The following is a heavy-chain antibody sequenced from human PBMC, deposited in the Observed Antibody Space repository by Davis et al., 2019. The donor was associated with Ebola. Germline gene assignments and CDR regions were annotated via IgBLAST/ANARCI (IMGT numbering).Heavy chain of an antibody. CDR3: VNRYSSGWVPHYYYYGMDV. V-gene: IGHV3-64D*06. CDR1: GFTFSSYA. D-gene: IGHD6-19*01. CDR2: ISSNRGST. J-gene: IGHJ6*02. Sequence: GGSLRLSCSASGFTFSSYAMPWVRQAPGKGLEYVSAISSNRGSTYYADSVKGRFTISRDNSKNTLYLQMSSLRAEDTAVYYCVNRYSSGWVPHYYYYGMDVWGQGTTVTVSS.